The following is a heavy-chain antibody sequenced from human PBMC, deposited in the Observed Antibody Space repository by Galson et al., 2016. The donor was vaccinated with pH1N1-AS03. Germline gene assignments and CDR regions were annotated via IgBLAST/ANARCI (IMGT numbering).Heavy chain of an antibody. Sequence: SLRLSCAVGGFTFSSYAMFWVRQAPGKGLEYVSVISGTGFSTYYANSVKDRFTVSRDNSKNTLYLQMGSLRVEDMAVYYCARGPVSYANYWFPPPDYWGQGTLVTVSS. CDR3: ARGPVSYANYWFPPPDY. D-gene: IGHD4/OR15-4a*01. CDR1: GFTFSSYA. J-gene: IGHJ4*02. CDR2: ISGTGFST. V-gene: IGHV3-64*01.